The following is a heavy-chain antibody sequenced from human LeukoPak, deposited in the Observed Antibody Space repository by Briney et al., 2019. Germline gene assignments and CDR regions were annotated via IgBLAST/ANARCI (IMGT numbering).Heavy chain of an antibody. Sequence: GRSLRLSCAASGFTFSSYAMHWVRQAPGKGLEWVAVISYDGSSKYYADSVKGRFTISRDNSKNTLYLQMNSLRAEDTAVYYCARDTARDYGDYSSWGQGTLVTVSS. V-gene: IGHV3-30*04. CDR1: GFTFSSYA. D-gene: IGHD4-17*01. J-gene: IGHJ4*02. CDR2: ISYDGSSK. CDR3: ARDTARDYGDYSS.